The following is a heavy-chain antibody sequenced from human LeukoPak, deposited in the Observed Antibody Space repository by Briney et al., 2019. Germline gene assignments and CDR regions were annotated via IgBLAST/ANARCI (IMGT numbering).Heavy chain of an antibody. CDR2: ISGSGGST. CDR3: ARDSSMLRGPLVIYYFDF. D-gene: IGHD3-10*01. J-gene: IGHJ4*02. CDR1: GFTFSSYA. V-gene: IGHV3-23*01. Sequence: HTGGSLRLSCAASGFTFSSYAMSWVRQAPGKGLEWVSAISGSGGSTYYADSVKGRFTISRDNSKNTLYLQMNSLRVEDTAVYYCARDSSMLRGPLVIYYFDFWGQGTLVTVSS.